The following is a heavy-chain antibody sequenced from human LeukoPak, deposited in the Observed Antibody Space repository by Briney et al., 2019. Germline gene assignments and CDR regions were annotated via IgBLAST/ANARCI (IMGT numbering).Heavy chain of an antibody. D-gene: IGHD3-22*01. Sequence: SETLSLTCTVSGYSISSGYYWGWIRRPPGKGREWIGSIYHSGSTYYNPSLKSRVTISVDTSKNQFSLKLSSVTAADTAVYYCARDTDYYDSSGYAVDAFDIWGQGTMVTVSS. CDR1: GYSISSGYY. V-gene: IGHV4-38-2*02. J-gene: IGHJ3*02. CDR3: ARDTDYYDSSGYAVDAFDI. CDR2: IYHSGST.